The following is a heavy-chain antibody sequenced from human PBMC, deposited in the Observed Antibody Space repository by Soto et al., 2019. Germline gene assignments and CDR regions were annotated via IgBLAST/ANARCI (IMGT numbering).Heavy chain of an antibody. CDR1: GGSFSGYY. D-gene: IGHD5-18*01. V-gene: IGHV4-34*01. CDR2: INQSGST. J-gene: IGHJ6*02. CDR3: ARMRIQLWLSYLNYYYYYGMDV. Sequence: QVQLQQWGAGLLKPSETLSLTCAVYGGSFSGYYWSWIRQPPGKGLEWIGEINQSGSTNYNPSLMSRFTIAVDTSKNQYYLKLSSVTAADTAVYYCARMRIQLWLSYLNYYYYYGMDVWGQGTTVTVSS.